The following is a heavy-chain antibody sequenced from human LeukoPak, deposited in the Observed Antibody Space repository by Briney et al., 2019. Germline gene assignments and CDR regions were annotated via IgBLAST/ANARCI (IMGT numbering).Heavy chain of an antibody. D-gene: IGHD2-15*01. CDR1: GFNFSRYW. V-gene: IGHV3-7*01. CDR3: ARPSVAATFFDY. J-gene: IGHJ4*02. CDR2: IKQDGSEK. Sequence: GGSLRLSCAASGFNFSRYWMRWVRQAPGKGLEWVANIKQDGSEKDYVDSVTGRFTISRDNAKNSLYLQMNSLRVEDTAVYYCARPSVAATFFDYWGQGTVVTVSS.